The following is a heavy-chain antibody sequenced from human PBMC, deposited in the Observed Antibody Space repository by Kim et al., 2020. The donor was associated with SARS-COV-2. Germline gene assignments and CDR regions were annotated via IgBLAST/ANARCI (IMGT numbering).Heavy chain of an antibody. CDR1: GFTFSSYG. CDR3: AKDGEYARNAFDI. D-gene: IGHD3-10*01. CDR2: ISYDGSNK. V-gene: IGHV3-30*18. Sequence: GGSLRLSCAASGFTFSSYGMHWVRQAPGKGLEWVAVISYDGSNKYYADPVKGRFTISRDNSKNTLYLQMNSLRAEDTAAYYCAKDGEYARNAFDIWGQGT. J-gene: IGHJ3*02.